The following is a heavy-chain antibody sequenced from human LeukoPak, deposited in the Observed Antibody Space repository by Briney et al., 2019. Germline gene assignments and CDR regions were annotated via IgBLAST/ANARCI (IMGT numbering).Heavy chain of an antibody. CDR3: ARDGYCSSTSCYIEPDHAFDI. CDR1: GFTFSSYS. Sequence: GGSLRLSCAASGFTFSSYSMNWVRQAPGKGLEWVSYISSSSSTIYYADSVKGRFTISRDNAKNSLYLQMNSLRAEDTAVYYCARDGYCSSTSCYIEPDHAFDIWGQGTMVTVSS. CDR2: ISSSSSTI. V-gene: IGHV3-48*04. J-gene: IGHJ3*02. D-gene: IGHD2-2*02.